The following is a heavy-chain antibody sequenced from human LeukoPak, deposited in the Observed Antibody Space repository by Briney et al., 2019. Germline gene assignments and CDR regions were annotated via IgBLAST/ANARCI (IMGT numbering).Heavy chain of an antibody. V-gene: IGHV3-7*01. Sequence: GGSLRLSCAASGFTFSSYWMNWVRQTPGKGLEWVANIKQDGSEKYYVDFVKDRFTISRDNAKNSLYLQMNSLRAEDTAVYYCARAGRRLLFLDSWGLGTLVTVSS. CDR1: GFTFSSYW. CDR2: IKQDGSEK. CDR3: ARAGRRLLFLDS. J-gene: IGHJ4*02. D-gene: IGHD6-6*01.